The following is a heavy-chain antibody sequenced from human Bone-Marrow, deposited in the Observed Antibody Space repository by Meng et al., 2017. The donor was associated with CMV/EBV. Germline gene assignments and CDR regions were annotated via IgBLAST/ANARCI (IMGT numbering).Heavy chain of an antibody. CDR2: ISSSSSYI. D-gene: IGHD2-2*02. J-gene: IGHJ6*02. CDR3: AREICSSTSCYIYYYYGMDV. V-gene: IGHV3-21*01. Sequence: GSLRLSCAASGFTFSSYSMNWVRQAPGKGLEWVSSISSSSSYIYYADSVKGRFTISRGNAKNSLYLQMNSLRAEDTAVYYCAREICSSTSCYIYYYYGMDVWGQGTTVTGSS. CDR1: GFTFSSYS.